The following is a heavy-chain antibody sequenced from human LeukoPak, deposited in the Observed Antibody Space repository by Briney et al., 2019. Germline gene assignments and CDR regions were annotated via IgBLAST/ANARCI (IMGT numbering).Heavy chain of an antibody. J-gene: IGHJ4*02. D-gene: IGHD3-9*01. CDR1: GSTFSSYS. CDR2: ISSSSSYI. V-gene: IGHV3-21*01. Sequence: GGSLRLSCAASGSTFSSYSMNWVRQAPGKGLEWVSSISSSSSYIYYADSVKGRFTISRDNAKNSLYLQMNSLRAEDTAVYYCASPVITTGYQPGYWGQGTLVTVSS. CDR3: ASPVITTGYQPGY.